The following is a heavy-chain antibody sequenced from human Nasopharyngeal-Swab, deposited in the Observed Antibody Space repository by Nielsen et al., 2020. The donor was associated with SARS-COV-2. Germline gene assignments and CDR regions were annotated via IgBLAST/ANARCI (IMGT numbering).Heavy chain of an antibody. D-gene: IGHD3-16*01. CDR2: ISANTGGT. CDR1: GYTFTDYW. CDR3: ARGGDAWGVEGLYALDV. V-gene: IGHV1-2*06. Sequence: ASVKVSCKASGYTFTDYWMHWVRQAPGQGLAWMGRISANTGGTDYAQIFQGRVTMTRDTSITTVYMELGRLRSDDTAVYYCARGGDAWGVEGLYALDVWGQGTTVTVSS. J-gene: IGHJ6*02.